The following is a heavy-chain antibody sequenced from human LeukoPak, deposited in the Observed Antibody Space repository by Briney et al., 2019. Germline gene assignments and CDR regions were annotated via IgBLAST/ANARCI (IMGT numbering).Heavy chain of an antibody. CDR3: AKDKITLAAAAFYYFDY. CDR2: ISGSGGST. Sequence: PGGSLRLSCAASGFTFSSYAMSWVRQAPGKGLEWVSAISGSGGSTYYADSVKGRFTISRDNSKNTLYLQVNSLRAEDTAVYYCAKDKITLAAAAFYYFDYWGQGTLVTVSS. D-gene: IGHD6-13*01. V-gene: IGHV3-23*01. CDR1: GFTFSSYA. J-gene: IGHJ4*02.